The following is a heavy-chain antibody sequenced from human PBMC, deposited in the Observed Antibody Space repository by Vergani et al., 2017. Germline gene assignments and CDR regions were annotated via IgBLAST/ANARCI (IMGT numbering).Heavy chain of an antibody. CDR1: GFTFSTYT. J-gene: IGHJ1*01. CDR2: ISSGGGDI. V-gene: IGHV3-23*01. D-gene: IGHD3-10*01. CDR3: TTAWGLYYLHGEYFQY. Sequence: EVQLLESGGGSAQPGESLRLSCAASGFTFSTYTMAYVRQAPGKGLEWVATISSGGGDIFYADSVKGRFTISRDNSKNTLFLQMNSLKDEDTAVYYCTTAWGLYYLHGEYFQYWGRGTLVSVSS.